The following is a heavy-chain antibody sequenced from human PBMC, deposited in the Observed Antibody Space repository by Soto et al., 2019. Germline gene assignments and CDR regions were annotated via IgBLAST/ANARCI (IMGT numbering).Heavy chain of an antibody. CDR1: GGSVSNKTDY. V-gene: IGHV4-61*01. CDR3: ARGGFMIRGRNFFDA. CDR2: YFDSGRN. J-gene: IGHJ4*02. Sequence: SETLSLTWSVSGGSVSNKTDYWSWVRQSPGKGLEWIGNYFDSGRNMYNPSLKSRVTIAVDTSKKLFSLKLSSVTDAATSVYHCARGGFMIRGRNFFDAWGQGVPVTVSS. D-gene: IGHD3-16*01.